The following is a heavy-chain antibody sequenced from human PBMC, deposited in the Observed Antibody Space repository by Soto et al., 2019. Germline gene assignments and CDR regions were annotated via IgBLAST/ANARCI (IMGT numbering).Heavy chain of an antibody. CDR3: ARDEPAFVRELADAFDL. Sequence: EVQLVESGGGLVKPGGSLRLSCAASGFTFSSYSMNWVRQAPGKGLEWVSSISSSSSYIYYADSVKGRFTISRDNAKNSLFLQMNSLRAEDTAVYYCARDEPAFVRELADAFDLWGQGTMVTVSS. V-gene: IGHV3-21*01. D-gene: IGHD1-1*01. CDR2: ISSSSSYI. CDR1: GFTFSSYS. J-gene: IGHJ3*01.